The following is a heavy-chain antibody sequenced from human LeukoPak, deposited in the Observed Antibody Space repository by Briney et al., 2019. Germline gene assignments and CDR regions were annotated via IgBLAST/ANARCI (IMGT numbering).Heavy chain of an antibody. Sequence: PSETLSLTCTVSDGSISSYYWSWIRQPAGKGVEWIGRIFSTGSTNYNPSLKSRVTMSVDTSKTQFSLKLSSVTAADTAVYYCARVSTGGRYDYWGQGTLVTVSS. CDR3: ARVSTGGRYDY. CDR1: DGSISSYY. V-gene: IGHV4-4*07. D-gene: IGHD1-14*01. J-gene: IGHJ4*02. CDR2: IFSTGST.